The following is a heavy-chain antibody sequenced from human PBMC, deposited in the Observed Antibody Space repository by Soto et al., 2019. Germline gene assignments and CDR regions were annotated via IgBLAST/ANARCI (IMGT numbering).Heavy chain of an antibody. J-gene: IGHJ5*02. D-gene: IGHD2-2*01. CDR2: ISYDGSNK. CDR3: ASGGYCTSTSCYLNWFDP. Sequence: QVQLVESGGSVVQPGRSLRLSCAASGFPFSSYAMHWVRQAPGKGLEWVALISYDGSNKYYTDSVTGRFTISRDNSKNTLYLQMNSLRAEDTAVYYCASGGYCTSTSCYLNWFDPWGQGTLVTVSS. CDR1: GFPFSSYA. V-gene: IGHV3-30-3*01.